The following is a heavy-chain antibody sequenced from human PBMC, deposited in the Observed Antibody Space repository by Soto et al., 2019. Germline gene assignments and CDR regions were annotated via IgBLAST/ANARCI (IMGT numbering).Heavy chain of an antibody. J-gene: IGHJ4*02. CDR2: ISAYNGNT. CDR1: GYTFTSYG. Sequence: QVQLVQSGAEVKKPGASVKVSCKASGYTFTSYGISWVRQAPGQGREWMGWISAYNGNTNYAQKLQGRVTMTTDTSTSRAYMELRSLRSDDTAVYYCAGAIHSSGYTTAIENDYWGQGTLVTVSS. CDR3: AGAIHSSGYTTAIENDY. V-gene: IGHV1-18*01. D-gene: IGHD6-19*01.